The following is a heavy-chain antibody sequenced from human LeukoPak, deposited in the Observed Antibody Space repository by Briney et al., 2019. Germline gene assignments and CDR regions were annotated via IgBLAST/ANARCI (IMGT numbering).Heavy chain of an antibody. CDR2: IYTSGST. J-gene: IGHJ4*02. V-gene: IGHV4-4*07. D-gene: IGHD3-3*01. CDR3: ARHLLVAENYDFWSGYDSAAAYYFDY. Sequence: SETLSLTCTVSGGSISSYYWSWIRQPAGKGLEWIGRIYTSGSTNYNPSLKSRVTISVDTSKNQFSLKLSSVTAADTAVYYCARHLLVAENYDFWSGYDSAAAYYFDYWGQGTLVTVSS. CDR1: GGSISSYY.